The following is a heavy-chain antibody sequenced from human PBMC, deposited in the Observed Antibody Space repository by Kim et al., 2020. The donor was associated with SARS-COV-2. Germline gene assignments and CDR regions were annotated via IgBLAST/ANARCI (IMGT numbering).Heavy chain of an antibody. CDR3: ARGYSSARYFDY. J-gene: IGHJ4*02. CDR1: GGSISSGGYY. CDR2: IYYSGST. V-gene: IGHV4-31*03. Sequence: SETLSLTCTVSGGSISSGGYYWSWIRQHPGKGLEWIGYIYYSGSTYYNPSLKSRVTISVDTSKNQFSLKLSSVTAADTAVYYCARGYSSARYFDYWGQGTLVTVSS. D-gene: IGHD6-19*01.